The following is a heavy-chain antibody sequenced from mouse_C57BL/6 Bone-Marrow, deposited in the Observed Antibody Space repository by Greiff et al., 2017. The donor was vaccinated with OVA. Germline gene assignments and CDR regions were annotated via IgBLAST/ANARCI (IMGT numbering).Heavy chain of an antibody. V-gene: IGHV1-15*01. Sequence: QVQLQQSGAELVRPGASVTLSCKASGYTFTDYEMHWVKQTPVHGLEWIGAIDPETGGTAYNQKFKGKAILTADKSSSAAYTALRSLTSDDSAVYYCTRGYSNYYAMDYWGRGPSTTVTS. D-gene: IGHD2-5*01. CDR2: IDPETGGT. CDR3: TRGYSNYYAMDY. J-gene: IGHJ4*01. CDR1: GYTFTDYE.